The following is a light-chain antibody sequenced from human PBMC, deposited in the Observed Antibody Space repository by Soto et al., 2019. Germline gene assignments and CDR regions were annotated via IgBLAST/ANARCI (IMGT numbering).Light chain of an antibody. CDR1: QSISGW. J-gene: IGKJ1*01. Sequence: EIQITQSTSTLSASVGDRVTITCRASQSISGWLAWYQQKPGKAPKLLIFDVSSLERGVPSRFSGSGSGTEFTLTISNLQPDDFANYYCQQYKSYSRTFAQRTMV. CDR3: QQYKSYSRT. V-gene: IGKV1-5*01. CDR2: DVS.